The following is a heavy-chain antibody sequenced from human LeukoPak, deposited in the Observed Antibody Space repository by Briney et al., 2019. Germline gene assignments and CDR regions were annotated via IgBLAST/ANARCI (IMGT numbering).Heavy chain of an antibody. D-gene: IGHD3-3*01. V-gene: IGHV4-61*02. J-gene: IGHJ4*02. CDR1: GGSISSGSYY. Sequence: SETLSLTCTVSGGSISSGSYYWSWIRQPAGKGLEWIGRIYSSGSTNYNPSLKSRVTISVDTSKNQLSLKLNSVSAADTAVYYCAREAYDFWSGYYDYWGQGTLVTVSS. CDR3: AREAYDFWSGYYDY. CDR2: IYSSGST.